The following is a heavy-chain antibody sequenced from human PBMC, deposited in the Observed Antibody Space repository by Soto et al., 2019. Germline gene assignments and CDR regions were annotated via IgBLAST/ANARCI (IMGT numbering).Heavy chain of an antibody. CDR3: ARVGRYTSGWYLEYFDY. J-gene: IGHJ4*02. D-gene: IGHD6-19*01. CDR1: GGSFANYY. V-gene: IGHV4-34*01. Sequence: SETLSLTCAVYGGSFANYYWNWIRQPPGKGLEWIGEINYSGSTEYNPSLESRVTISVDTSKNQFSLNLSSVPAADTAIYYCARVGRYTSGWYLEYFDYWGQGTVVTVSS. CDR2: INYSGST.